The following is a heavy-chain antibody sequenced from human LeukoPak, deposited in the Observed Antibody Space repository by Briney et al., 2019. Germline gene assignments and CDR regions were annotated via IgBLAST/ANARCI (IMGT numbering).Heavy chain of an antibody. J-gene: IGHJ4*02. CDR3: AKTLGYCTNGVCVGYFDY. Sequence: GGSLRLSCAASGFTFSSYAMSWVRQAPGKGLEWVSAISGSGGSTYYADSVKGRFTISRDNSKNTLYLQMNSLRAEDTAVYYCAKTLGYCTNGVCVGYFDYWGQGTLVTVSS. CDR2: ISGSGGST. CDR1: GFTFSSYA. V-gene: IGHV3-23*01. D-gene: IGHD2-8*01.